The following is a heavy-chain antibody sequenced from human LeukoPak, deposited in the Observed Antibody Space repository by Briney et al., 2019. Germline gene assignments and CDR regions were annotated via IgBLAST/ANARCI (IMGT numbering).Heavy chain of an antibody. D-gene: IGHD5-24*01. V-gene: IGHV4-38-2*01. CDR2: IYHSGST. CDR3: AGRRDGYNPGYYFDY. Sequence: SETLSLTCAVSGYSISSGYYWGWIRQPPGKGLEWIGSIYHSGSTYYNPSLKSRVTISVDTSKNQFSLKLSSVTAADTAVYYCAGRRDGYNPGYYFDYWGQGTLVTVSP. CDR1: GYSISSGYY. J-gene: IGHJ4*02.